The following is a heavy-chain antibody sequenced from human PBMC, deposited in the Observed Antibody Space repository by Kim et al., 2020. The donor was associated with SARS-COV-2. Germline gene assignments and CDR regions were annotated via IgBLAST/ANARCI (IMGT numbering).Heavy chain of an antibody. D-gene: IGHD3-3*01. J-gene: IGHJ4*02. CDR1: GFRFSSYG. CDR2: ISYDGSKK. Sequence: GGSLRLSCAASGFRFSSYGMHWVRQVPGKGLEWVAHISYDGSKKYYADPVKGRFTISKDNMVHLQMNSLRAEDTAVYYCAKDGEGLRFEGRYFDYWGQGTLVTVSS. CDR3: AKDGEGLRFEGRYFDY. V-gene: IGHV3-30*18.